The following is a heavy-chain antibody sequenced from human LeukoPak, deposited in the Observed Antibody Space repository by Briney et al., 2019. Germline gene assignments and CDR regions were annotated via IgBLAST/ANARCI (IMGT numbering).Heavy chain of an antibody. CDR3: ARGAAAAGMGIGWFDP. Sequence: PSETLSLTCAVSGGSISSGGYSWSWIRQPPGKGLEWIGYIYHSGSTYYNPSLKSRVTISVDRSKNQFSLKLSSVTAAATAVYYCARGAAAAGMGIGWFDPWGQGTLVTVSS. J-gene: IGHJ5*02. V-gene: IGHV4-30-2*01. CDR1: GGSISSGGYS. D-gene: IGHD6-13*01. CDR2: IYHSGST.